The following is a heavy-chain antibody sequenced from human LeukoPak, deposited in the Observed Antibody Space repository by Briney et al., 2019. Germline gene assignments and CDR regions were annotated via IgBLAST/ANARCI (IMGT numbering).Heavy chain of an antibody. CDR2: ISSSSSTI. D-gene: IGHD2-21*02. Sequence: GGSLCLSCAASGFTFSSYSMNWVRQAPGKGLEWVSYISSSSSTIYYADSVKGRFTISRDNAKNSLYLQMNSLRDEDTAVYYCARAKNPYCCGDCRWLDAWGQGTMVTVSS. J-gene: IGHJ5*02. CDR3: ARAKNPYCCGDCRWLDA. CDR1: GFTFSSYS. V-gene: IGHV3-48*02.